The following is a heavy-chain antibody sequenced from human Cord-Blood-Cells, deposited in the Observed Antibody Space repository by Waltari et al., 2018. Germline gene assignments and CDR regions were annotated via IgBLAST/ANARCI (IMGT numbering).Heavy chain of an antibody. CDR2: ISSSSSYI. CDR1: GLIFSRYS. Sequence: EVQLVEAGGGLVKPGASLRLSCAASGLIFSRYSMNWVRQAPGKGLEWVSSISSSSSYIYYADSVKGRFTISRDNAKNSLYLQMNSLRAEDTAVYYCARDRDYWGQGTLVTVSS. J-gene: IGHJ4*02. CDR3: ARDRDY. V-gene: IGHV3-21*01.